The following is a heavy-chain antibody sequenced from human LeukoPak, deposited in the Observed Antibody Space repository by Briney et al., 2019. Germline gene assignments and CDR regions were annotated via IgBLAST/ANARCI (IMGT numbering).Heavy chain of an antibody. CDR1: GYTFTSYA. D-gene: IGHD1-26*01. CDR3: ARDGSGSLTIYYYGMDV. V-gene: IGHV7-4-1*02. Sequence: ASVKVSCKASGYTFTSYAMNWVRQAPGQGLEWMGWINTNTGNATYAQGFTGRFVFSLDTSVSTAYLQISSLKAEDTAVYYCARDGSGSLTIYYYGMDVWGQGPTVTVSS. CDR2: INTNTGNA. J-gene: IGHJ6*02.